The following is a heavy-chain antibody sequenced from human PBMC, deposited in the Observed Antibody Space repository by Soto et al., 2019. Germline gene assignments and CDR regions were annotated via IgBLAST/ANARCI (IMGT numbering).Heavy chain of an antibody. CDR2: ISWNSGSI. Sequence: QPGGSLRLSCAASGFTFDDYAMHWVRQAPGKGLEWVSGISWNSGSIGYADSVKGRFTISRDNAKNSLYLQMNSLRAEDTALYYCAKGANHCSGGSYYMDYMDVWGKGTTVTVSS. V-gene: IGHV3-9*01. CDR1: GFTFDDYA. CDR3: AKGANHCSGGSYYMDYMDV. J-gene: IGHJ6*03. D-gene: IGHD2-15*01.